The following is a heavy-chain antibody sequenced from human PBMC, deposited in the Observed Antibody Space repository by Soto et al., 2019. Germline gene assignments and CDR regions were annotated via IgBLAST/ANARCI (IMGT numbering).Heavy chain of an antibody. V-gene: IGHV4-39*01. D-gene: IGHD3-22*01. CDR1: GGSISSSSYY. J-gene: IGHJ4*02. CDR2: IYYSGST. Sequence: SETLSLTCTVSGGSISSSSYYWGWIRQPPGKGLEWIGSIYYSGSTYYNPSLKSRVTISVDTSKNQFSLKLSSVTAADTAVYYCARRILYYDSSGEGFDYWGQGPLVTVSS. CDR3: ARRILYYDSSGEGFDY.